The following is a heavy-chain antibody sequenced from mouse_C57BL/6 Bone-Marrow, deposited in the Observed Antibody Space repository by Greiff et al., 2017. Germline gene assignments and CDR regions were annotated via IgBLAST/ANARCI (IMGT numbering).Heavy chain of an antibody. J-gene: IGHJ3*01. D-gene: IGHD2-13*01. Sequence: VQGVESGAELARPGASVKLSCKASGYTFTSYGISWVKQRTGQGLEWIGDIYPRSGNTYYNEKFKGKATRTADKSSSTAYMELRSLTSEDSAVYFCASDWWFAYWGRGSLVTVSA. CDR3: ASDWWFAY. CDR2: IYPRSGNT. CDR1: GYTFTSYG. V-gene: IGHV1-81*01.